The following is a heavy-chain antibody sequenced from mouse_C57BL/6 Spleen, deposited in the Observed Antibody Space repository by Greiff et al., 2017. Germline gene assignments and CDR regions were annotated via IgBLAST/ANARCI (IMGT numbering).Heavy chain of an antibody. V-gene: IGHV7-3*01. D-gene: IGHD1-1*01. CDR2: IRNKANGYTT. J-gene: IGHJ4*01. CDR3: ARSTVVTSYYYAMDY. Sequence: EVKLVESGGGLVQPGGSLSLSCAASGFTFTDYYMSWVRQPPGKALEWLGFIRNKANGYTTEYSASVKGRFTISRDNSQSILYLQMNALRAEDSATYYCARSTVVTSYYYAMDYWGQGTSVTVSS. CDR1: GFTFTDYY.